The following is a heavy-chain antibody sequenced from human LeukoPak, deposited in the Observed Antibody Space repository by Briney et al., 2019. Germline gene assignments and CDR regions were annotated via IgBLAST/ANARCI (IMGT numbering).Heavy chain of an antibody. CDR2: IKSKTEGGTT. CDR1: GFTFNNAW. Sequence: PGGSLRLSCAASGFTFNNAWMSWVRQAPGKGLEWVGRIKSKTEGGTTDYAAPMKGRSTISRDDSENTLYLQMNSLKTEDTAFYYRVTASAVVGAWAYWGQGTLVTVSS. V-gene: IGHV3-15*01. D-gene: IGHD6-19*01. CDR3: VTASAVVGAWAY. J-gene: IGHJ4*02.